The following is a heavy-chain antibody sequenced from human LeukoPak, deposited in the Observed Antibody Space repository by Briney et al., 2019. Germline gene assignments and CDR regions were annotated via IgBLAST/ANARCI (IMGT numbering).Heavy chain of an antibody. CDR2: IYHSGST. D-gene: IGHD3-16*02. CDR1: GYSISSGYY. J-gene: IGHJ4*02. Sequence: SETLSLTCTVSGYSISSGYYWGWIRQPPGKGLEWIGSIYHSGSTYYNPSLRSRVTISVDTSKNQFSLKLSSVTAADTAVYYCARATSYDYVWGSYRAEGNYFDYWGQGTLVTVSS. V-gene: IGHV4-38-2*02. CDR3: ARATSYDYVWGSYRAEGNYFDY.